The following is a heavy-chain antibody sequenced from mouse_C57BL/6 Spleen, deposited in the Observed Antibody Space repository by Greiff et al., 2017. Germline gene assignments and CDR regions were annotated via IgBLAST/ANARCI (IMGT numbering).Heavy chain of an antibody. J-gene: IGHJ3*01. Sequence: VQLQQSGAELVRPGTSVKVSCKASGYAFTNYLIEWVKQRPGQGLEWIGVINPGSGGTNYDETFKGKATLTADKSSSTAYMQLSSLTSEDSAVYCWARGGDYGTFFAYWGQGTLVTVSA. CDR1: GYAFTNYL. CDR2: INPGSGGT. D-gene: IGHD1-1*01. V-gene: IGHV1-54*01. CDR3: ARGGDYGTFFAY.